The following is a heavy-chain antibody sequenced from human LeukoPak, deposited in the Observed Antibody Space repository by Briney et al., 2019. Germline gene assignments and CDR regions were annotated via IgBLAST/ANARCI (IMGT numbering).Heavy chain of an antibody. CDR2: IYTSGST. V-gene: IGHV4-61*02. J-gene: IGHJ4*02. D-gene: IGHD1-26*01. CDR3: VRELVGAPWRVDY. Sequence: KASETLSLTCTVSGGSISSGSYYWSWIRQPAGKGLEWIGRIYTSGSTNYNPSLRSRVTISVDTSKNQFSLKLTSVTAADTAVYYCVRELVGAPWRVDYWGPGTLVAVS. CDR1: GGSISSGSYY.